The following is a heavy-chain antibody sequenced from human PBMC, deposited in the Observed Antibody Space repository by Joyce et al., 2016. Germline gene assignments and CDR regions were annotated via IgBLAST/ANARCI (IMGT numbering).Heavy chain of an antibody. CDR1: GGSISGSSYY. V-gene: IGHV4-39*07. J-gene: IGHJ4*02. CDR2: IYRSGTT. Sequence: QVQLQESGPGLVRPSETLSLTCSVSGGSISGSSYYWGWIRQSPGKGLEWLGSIYRSGTTYDNPSLKSRVIMSVDTSKNQFSLRLNSVSAADTAVYYCARTGVMVTAAHHFEYWGQGTLVTVSS. CDR3: ARTGVMVTAAHHFEY. D-gene: IGHD2-21*02.